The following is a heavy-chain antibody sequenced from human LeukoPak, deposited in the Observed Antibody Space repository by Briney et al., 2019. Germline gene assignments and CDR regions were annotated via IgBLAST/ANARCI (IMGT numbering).Heavy chain of an antibody. V-gene: IGHV3-11*01. CDR3: ARFDSSGYTSYYYYYYGMDV. Sequence: PGGSLRLSCAASGFTFSDYYMSWIRQAPGKGLEWVSYISSSGSTIYYADSVKGRFTISRDNAKNSPYLQMNSLRAEDTAVYYCARFDSSGYTSYYYYYYGMDVWGQGTTVTVSS. CDR1: GFTFSDYY. D-gene: IGHD3-22*01. CDR2: ISSSGSTI. J-gene: IGHJ6*01.